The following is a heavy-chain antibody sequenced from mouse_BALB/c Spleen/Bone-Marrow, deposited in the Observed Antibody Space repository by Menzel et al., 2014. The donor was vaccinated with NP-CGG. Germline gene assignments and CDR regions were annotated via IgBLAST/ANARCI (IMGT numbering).Heavy chain of an antibody. V-gene: IGHV1-62-2*01. D-gene: IGHD2-12*01. CDR2: FFPGSGSI. CDR1: GYTFTEYI. CDR3: ARHEDLDIRRRLGAMDY. J-gene: IGHJ4*01. Sequence: QVQLKQSGAELVKPGASVKLSCKASGYTFTEYIIHWIKQRSGQGLEWIGWFFPGSGSIKYNEKFKDKATLTADKSSSTVYMELSRLTSEDSAVYFCARHEDLDIRRRLGAMDYWGQGTLVTVSS.